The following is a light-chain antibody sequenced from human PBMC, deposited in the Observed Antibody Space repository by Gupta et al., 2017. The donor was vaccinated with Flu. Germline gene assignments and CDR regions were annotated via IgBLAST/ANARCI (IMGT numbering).Light chain of an antibody. CDR3: QQYGSSPPYS. CDR2: CAS. V-gene: IGKV3-20*01. J-gene: IGKJ2*03. CDR1: QSVSISY. Sequence: EIVLTQSPGTLSLSPGERATLSCRASQSVSISYLPWYHQKPGQAPRHLIYCASSRVTSIPDRFSGSSSGTDFTLTIIRLEPEDFSVYYCQQYGSSPPYSFGQGTKLEIK.